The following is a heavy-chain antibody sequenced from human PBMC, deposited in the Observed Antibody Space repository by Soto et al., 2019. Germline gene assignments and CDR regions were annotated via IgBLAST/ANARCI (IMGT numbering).Heavy chain of an antibody. D-gene: IGHD7-27*01. Sequence: SETLSLTCTVSGGSISRYYWSWIRQPPGKGLEWIGDIYYSGSTNYNPSLKSRVTISVDKSKNQFSLKLSSVTAEDTAIYYCAKDRDPSGWFDPWGQGTLVTVSS. J-gene: IGHJ5*02. CDR3: AKDRDPSGWFDP. CDR2: IYYSGST. CDR1: GGSISRYY. V-gene: IGHV4-59*12.